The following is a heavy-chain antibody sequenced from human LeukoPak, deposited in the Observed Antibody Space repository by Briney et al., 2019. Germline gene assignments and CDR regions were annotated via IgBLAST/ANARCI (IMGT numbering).Heavy chain of an antibody. CDR2: VNRDGSET. CDR3: VRDQDEDRGSTTFDR. CDR1: GFALSSHW. J-gene: IGHJ4*02. Sequence: GGSLRLSCAASGFALSSHWMTWVRQVPGRGPEWVANVNRDGSETYYLDSVKGRFTISRDNAKNLLYLQMNSLRAGDTAIYYCVRDQDEDRGSTTFDRWGQGTLVTVSS. D-gene: IGHD1-26*01. V-gene: IGHV3-7*03.